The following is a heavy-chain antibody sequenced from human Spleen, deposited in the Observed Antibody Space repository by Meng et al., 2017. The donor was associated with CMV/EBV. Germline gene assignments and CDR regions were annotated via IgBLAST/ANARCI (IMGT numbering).Heavy chain of an antibody. CDR2: INQDGSEK. D-gene: IGHD2-15*01. V-gene: IGHV3-7*01. J-gene: IGHJ6*02. CDR3: ARDQPGGYCSGFCYYGMDV. Sequence: GGSLRLSCAASGFTFSTYWMSWVRQAPGKGLEWVANINQDGSEKYYVDSVKGRFTISRDNAKNSLYLQMNSLRAEDTAVYYCARDQPGGYCSGFCYYGMDVWGQGTTVTVSS. CDR1: GFTFSTYW.